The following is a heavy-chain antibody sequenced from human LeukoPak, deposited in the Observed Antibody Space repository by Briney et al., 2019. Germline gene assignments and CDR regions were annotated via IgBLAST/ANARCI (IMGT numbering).Heavy chain of an antibody. CDR2: IIPIFGTA. Sequence: SVKVSCKASGGTFSSYAISWVRQAPGQGLEWMGRIIPIFGTANYAQKFQGRVTITTDESTSTAYMELSSLRSEDTAVYYCAGRRDSYGRDPKLFDYWGQGTLVTVSS. D-gene: IGHD5-18*01. J-gene: IGHJ4*02. CDR3: AGRRDSYGRDPKLFDY. V-gene: IGHV1-69*05. CDR1: GGTFSSYA.